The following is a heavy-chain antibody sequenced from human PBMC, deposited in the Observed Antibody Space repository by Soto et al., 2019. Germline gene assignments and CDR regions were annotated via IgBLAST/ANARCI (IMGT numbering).Heavy chain of an antibody. CDR3: ARDLAFGGGMDS. Sequence: QVRLVESGGGLVKPGGSLRLSCAASGFTFSDYYMSWIRQAPGEGLQWISYISSNSGHTNYADSVKGRFTISRDNAQNSLYLEMHGLRVGDTAVYFCARDLAFGGGMDSWGQGTLVTVSS. CDR2: ISSNSGHT. V-gene: IGHV3-11*06. CDR1: GFTFSDYY. J-gene: IGHJ4*02. D-gene: IGHD3-16*01.